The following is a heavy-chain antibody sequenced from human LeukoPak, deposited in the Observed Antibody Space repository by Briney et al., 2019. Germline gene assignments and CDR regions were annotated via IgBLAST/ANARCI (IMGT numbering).Heavy chain of an antibody. CDR2: VNDRGTGT. J-gene: IGHJ6*03. CDR3: AKGLKTAVGPYMGYHYYMDV. V-gene: IGHV3-23*01. Sequence: GGSLRLSCAASGFTSSKYAMSWVRQAPGKGLEWVSTVNDRGTGTYYADSVKGRFTISRDNSKNTLSLQMISLRAEDTALYYCAKGLKTAVGPYMGYHYYMDVWGKGTTVTVSS. D-gene: IGHD5-18*01. CDR1: GFTSSKYA.